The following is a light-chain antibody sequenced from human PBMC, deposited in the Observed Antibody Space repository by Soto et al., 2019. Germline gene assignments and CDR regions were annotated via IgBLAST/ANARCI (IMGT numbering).Light chain of an antibody. Sequence: EIVLTQSPGTLSLSPGERATLSCRASPSVPNYVAWYQQNPGQAPRLLIYGAFNRATGIPARFSGSGSGADFTLTISSLEPEDFAIYYCQQRNTWPPVTFGQGTRLEV. CDR1: PSVPNY. CDR2: GAF. V-gene: IGKV3-11*01. J-gene: IGKJ5*01. CDR3: QQRNTWPPVT.